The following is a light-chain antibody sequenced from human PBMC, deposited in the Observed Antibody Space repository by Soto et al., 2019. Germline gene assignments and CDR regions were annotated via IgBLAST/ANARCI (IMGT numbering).Light chain of an antibody. CDR2: GAS. CDR1: QSVSSSY. Sequence: EIVLTQSPGTLSLSPGERATLSCRASQSVSSSYLAWYQQKPGQAPRLLIYGASSRATGIPDRFSGSGSGTDFTVTNSSLEPEDSAVYYCQQYGSSSWTFGQGTRVQIK. J-gene: IGKJ1*01. V-gene: IGKV3-20*01. CDR3: QQYGSSSWT.